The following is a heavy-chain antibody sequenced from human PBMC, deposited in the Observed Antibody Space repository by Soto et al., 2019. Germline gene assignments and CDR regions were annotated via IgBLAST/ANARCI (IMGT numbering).Heavy chain of an antibody. CDR2: IYYSGST. J-gene: IGHJ4*02. V-gene: IGHV4-59*01. CDR3: ARTCGSTNDY. CDR1: GGSLSSYY. Sequence: SETLSLTCVVSGGSLSSYYWSWIRQPPGKGLEWIGYIYYSGSTNYNPSLKSRVTISVDTSKNQFSLKLSSVTAADTAVYYCARTCGSTNDYWGRGTLVTVPS. D-gene: IGHD2-21*01.